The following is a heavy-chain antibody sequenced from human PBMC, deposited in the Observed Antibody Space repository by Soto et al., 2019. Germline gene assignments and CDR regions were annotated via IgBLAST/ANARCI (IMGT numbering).Heavy chain of an antibody. CDR3: ARGNYGSGSYYNLFDY. V-gene: IGHV4-30-4*01. Sequence: PSETLSLTCTVSGGSISSGDYYWSWIRQPPGRGREGIGYIYYSGSTYYNPSLKSRVTISVDTSKNQFSLKLSSVTAADTAVYYCARGNYGSGSYYNLFDYWGQGTLVTVSS. J-gene: IGHJ4*02. D-gene: IGHD3-10*01. CDR2: IYYSGST. CDR1: GGSISSGDYY.